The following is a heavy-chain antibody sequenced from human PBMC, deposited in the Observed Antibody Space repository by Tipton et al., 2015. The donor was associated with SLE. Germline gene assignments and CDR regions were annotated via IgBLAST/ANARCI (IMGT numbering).Heavy chain of an antibody. CDR3: ARQWGSLDY. Sequence: TLSLTCIVSGGSFSGYYWSWIRQPPGKGLEWIGEINHSGSTNYNPSLKSRVTISVDTSKNQFSLKLSSVTAADTAVYYCARQWGSLDYWGQGTLVPVSS. CDR2: INHSGST. CDR1: GGSFSGYY. D-gene: IGHD1-26*01. J-gene: IGHJ4*02. V-gene: IGHV4-34*01.